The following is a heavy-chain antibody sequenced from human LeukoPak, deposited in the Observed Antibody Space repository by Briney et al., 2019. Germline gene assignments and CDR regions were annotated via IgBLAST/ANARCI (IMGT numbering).Heavy chain of an antibody. V-gene: IGHV3-23*01. CDR3: VKKLSGIYTFDF. CDR1: GFTFSSYA. Sequence: GGSLRLSCAASGFTFSSYALSWVRQAPGKGLEWVSLIRTSGGSTYYTDPVKGRFTISRDNSKNTLSLQMNSLRAEDTAVYYCVKKLSGIYTFDFWGQGTLVAVSS. D-gene: IGHD1-26*01. J-gene: IGHJ4*02. CDR2: IRTSGGST.